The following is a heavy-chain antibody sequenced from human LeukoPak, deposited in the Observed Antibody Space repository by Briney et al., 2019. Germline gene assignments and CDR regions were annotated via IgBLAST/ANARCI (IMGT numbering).Heavy chain of an antibody. Sequence: PGGSLRLSCAASGFTFSSYWMHWVRQAPGKGLVWVSRINSDGSSTSYADSVKGRFTISRDNAKNSLYLQMNSLRAEDTALYYCARDLVDTAMVTGMDVWGKGTTVTVSS. CDR3: ARDLVDTAMVTGMDV. J-gene: IGHJ6*04. V-gene: IGHV3-74*01. D-gene: IGHD5-18*01. CDR2: INSDGSST. CDR1: GFTFSSYW.